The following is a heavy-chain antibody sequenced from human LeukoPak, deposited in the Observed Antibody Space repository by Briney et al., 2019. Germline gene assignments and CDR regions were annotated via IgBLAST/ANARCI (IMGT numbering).Heavy chain of an antibody. CDR3: ARDGYYYDSSGYFFDY. V-gene: IGHV3-11*04. J-gene: IGHJ4*02. CDR1: GFTLRDYY. D-gene: IGHD3-22*01. CDR2: ISGNGDII. Sequence: GGSLRLSCAASGFTLRDYYMHWVRQAPGKGLEWISYISGNGDIIQYADSVKGRFTISRDNFKNTLYLQMNSLRAEDTAVYYCARDGYYYDSSGYFFDYWGQGTLVTVSS.